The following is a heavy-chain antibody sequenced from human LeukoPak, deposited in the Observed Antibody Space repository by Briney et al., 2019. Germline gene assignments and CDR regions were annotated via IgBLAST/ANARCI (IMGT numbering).Heavy chain of an antibody. V-gene: IGHV3-7*01. J-gene: IGHJ6*03. CDR1: EFTFSRYW. D-gene: IGHD5-24*01. Sequence: GGSLRLSCVDSEFTFSRYWMSWVRQAPGKGLEWVANIKPDGGEKYYVDSVKGRFTISRDNSKNSLYLQMDSLRAEDTAVYYCARDELTVARWLQYEYYYYMDVWGKGTTVTVSS. CDR2: IKPDGGEK. CDR3: ARDELTVARWLQYEYYYYMDV.